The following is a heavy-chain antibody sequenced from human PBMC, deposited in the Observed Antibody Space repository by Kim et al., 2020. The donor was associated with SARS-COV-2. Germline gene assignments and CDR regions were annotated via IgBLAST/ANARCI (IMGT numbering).Heavy chain of an antibody. V-gene: IGHV3-74*01. Sequence: GGSLRLSCAASGFTFSSYWMHWVRQAPGKGLVWVSRINSDGSSTSYADSVKGRFTISRDNAKNTLYLQMNSLRAEDTAVYYCSRARRSVTMVRGVIRMVYCFDCWSQGTLLTVSS. CDR2: INSDGSST. D-gene: IGHD3-10*01. CDR3: SRARRSVTMVRGVIRMVYCFDC. J-gene: IGHJ4*02. CDR1: GFTFSSYW.